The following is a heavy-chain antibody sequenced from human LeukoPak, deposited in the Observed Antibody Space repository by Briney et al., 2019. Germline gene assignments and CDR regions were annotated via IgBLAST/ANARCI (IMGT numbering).Heavy chain of an antibody. CDR1: GYTFTSYA. CDR2: INAGNGNT. D-gene: IGHD5-18*01. V-gene: IGHV1-3*01. Sequence: GASVKVSCKASGYTFTSYAMHWVRQAPGQRLEWMGWINAGNGNTKYSQEFQGRVTITRDTSASTAYMELSSLRSDDTAVYYCARTPAMEYYFDYWGQGTLVTVSS. CDR3: ARTPAMEYYFDY. J-gene: IGHJ4*02.